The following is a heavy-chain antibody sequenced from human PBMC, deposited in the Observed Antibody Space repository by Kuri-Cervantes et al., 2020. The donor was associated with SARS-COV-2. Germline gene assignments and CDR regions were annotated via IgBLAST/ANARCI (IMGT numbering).Heavy chain of an antibody. CDR3: AKGYSGDYVEAFDI. J-gene: IGHJ3*02. V-gene: IGHV3-7*03. D-gene: IGHD4-17*01. CDR1: GFTFSSYW. CDR2: IKQDGSEK. Sequence: LSLTCAASGFTFSSYWMSWVRQAPGKGLEWVANIKQDGSEKYYVDSVKGRFTISRDNAKNSLYLQMNSLRAEDTAIYYCAKGYSGDYVEAFDIWGQGTLVTVSS.